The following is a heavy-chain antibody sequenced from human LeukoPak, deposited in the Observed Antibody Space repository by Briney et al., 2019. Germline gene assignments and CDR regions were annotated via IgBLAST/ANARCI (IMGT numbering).Heavy chain of an antibody. J-gene: IGHJ4*02. CDR2: IIPIFGTA. CDR1: GGTFSSYA. Sequence: ASVKVSCKASGGTFSSYAISWVRQAPGQGLEWMGGIIPIFGTANYAQKFQGRVTITADESTSTAYMELSSLRSGDTAVYYCARENHDTYYFDYWGQGTLVTVSS. D-gene: IGHD1-14*01. V-gene: IGHV1-69*13. CDR3: ARENHDTYYFDY.